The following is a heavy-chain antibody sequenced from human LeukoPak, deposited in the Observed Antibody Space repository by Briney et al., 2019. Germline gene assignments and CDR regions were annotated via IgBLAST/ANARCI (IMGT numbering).Heavy chain of an antibody. V-gene: IGHV4-4*07. CDR3: ARENWRSKSIDFDS. J-gene: IGHJ4*02. CDR2: IYSSGST. D-gene: IGHD6-6*01. Sequence: SETLSLTCTVSGGSINSFYWTWIRQPAGEGLEWIGRIYSSGSTNFNPSLKSRVTMSVDTSKNQFSLRLSSVTAADTAAYFCARENWRSKSIDFDSWGQGTLVTVSS. CDR1: GGSINSFY.